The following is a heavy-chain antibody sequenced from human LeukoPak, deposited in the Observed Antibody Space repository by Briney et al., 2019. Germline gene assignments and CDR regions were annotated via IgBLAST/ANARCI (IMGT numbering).Heavy chain of an antibody. D-gene: IGHD2-2*03. CDR3: ARDRDGYCSSTSCREKEFDP. Sequence: TGGSLRLSCAASGFTFSSYSMNWVRQAPGKGLEWVSSISSSSSYIYYADSVKGRFTISRDNAKNSLYLQMNSLRAEDTAVYYCARDRDGYCSSTSCREKEFDPWDQGTLVTVSS. J-gene: IGHJ5*02. CDR1: GFTFSSYS. V-gene: IGHV3-21*01. CDR2: ISSSSSYI.